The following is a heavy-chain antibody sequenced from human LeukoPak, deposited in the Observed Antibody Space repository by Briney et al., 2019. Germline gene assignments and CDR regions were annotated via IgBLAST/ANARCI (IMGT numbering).Heavy chain of an antibody. Sequence: SETLSLTCTVSGGSISSSSYYWGWIRQPPGKGLEWIGSIYYSGSTYYNPSLKSRVTISVDTSKNQFSLKLSSVTAADTAVYYCARDSTNPYVDTALSDAFDIWGQGTMVTVSS. CDR3: ARDSTNPYVDTALSDAFDI. CDR1: GGSISSSSYY. V-gene: IGHV4-39*07. D-gene: IGHD5-18*01. J-gene: IGHJ3*02. CDR2: IYYSGST.